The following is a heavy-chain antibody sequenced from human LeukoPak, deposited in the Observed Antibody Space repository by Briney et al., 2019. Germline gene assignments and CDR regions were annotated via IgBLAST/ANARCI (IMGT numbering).Heavy chain of an antibody. Sequence: GASVKVSCKASGYTFTGYYMHWVRQAPGQGLEWMGWINPNSGGTNYAQKFQGRVTMTRDTSISTAYMELSRLRSDDTAVYYCARDLDLQGGYSYGYLYYDSRRTPDFDYWGQGTLVTVSS. D-gene: IGHD5-18*01. J-gene: IGHJ4*02. V-gene: IGHV1-2*02. CDR3: ARDLDLQGGYSYGYLYYDSRRTPDFDY. CDR1: GYTFTGYY. CDR2: INPNSGGT.